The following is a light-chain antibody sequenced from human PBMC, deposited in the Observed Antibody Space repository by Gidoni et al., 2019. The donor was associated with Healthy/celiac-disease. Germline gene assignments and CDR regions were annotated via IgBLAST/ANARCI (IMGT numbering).Light chain of an antibody. CDR3: AAWDDSLGGHVV. J-gene: IGLJ2*01. V-gene: IGLV1-47*02. Sequence: QSVLTQPPSASGTPGQRVTISGSGRSPNIGSNYVYCYQQLPGTAPNLLIYSNNQRPSGVPDRFSGSKSGASTALSISALRSEDEADYYCAAWDDSLGGHVVFGGGTKLTVL. CDR1: SPNIGSNY. CDR2: SNN.